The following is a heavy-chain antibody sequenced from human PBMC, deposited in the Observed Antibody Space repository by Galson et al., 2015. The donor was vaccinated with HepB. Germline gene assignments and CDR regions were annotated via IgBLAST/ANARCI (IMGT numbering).Heavy chain of an antibody. V-gene: IGHV4-4*02. J-gene: IGHJ4*02. Sequence: SLRLSCAASGFTFSSYSMNWVRQAPGKGLEWIGEIYHSGSTNYNPSLKSRVTISVDKSKNQFPLKLSSVTAADTAVYYCAIRNRSSGWPYFDYWGQGTLVTVSS. CDR2: IYHSGST. CDR1: GFTFSSYSM. CDR3: AIRNRSSGWPYFDY. D-gene: IGHD6-19*01.